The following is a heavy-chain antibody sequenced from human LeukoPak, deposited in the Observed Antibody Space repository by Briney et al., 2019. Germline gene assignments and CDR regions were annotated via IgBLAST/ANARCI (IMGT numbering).Heavy chain of an antibody. CDR1: GFTVSSNY. CDR3: ARGYDTSGYLVY. J-gene: IGHJ4*02. CDR2: IYSGGST. D-gene: IGHD3-9*01. V-gene: IGHV3-53*01. Sequence: PGGSLRLSCAASGFTVSSNYMNWVRQAPGKGLEWVSVIYSGGSTYYADSVKGRFTISRDNFKNTVYLQMNSLRAEDTAVYYCARGYDTSGYLVYWGQGTLVTVSS.